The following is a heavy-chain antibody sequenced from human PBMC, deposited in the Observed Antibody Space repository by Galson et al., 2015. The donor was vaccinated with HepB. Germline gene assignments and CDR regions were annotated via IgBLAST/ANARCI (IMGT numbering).Heavy chain of an antibody. J-gene: IGHJ4*02. CDR3: AREARIAAPASLDY. Sequence: SLRLSCAASGFTSKTYGIHWVRHSPDRGLEWVADIWHDGQYRDYADSVKGRFTISRDNFRNTLYLQMSSLSAEDTALYYCAREARIAAPASLDYWGQGTLVTVSS. V-gene: IGHV3-33*01. CDR1: GFTSKTYG. CDR2: IWHDGQYR. D-gene: IGHD6-6*01.